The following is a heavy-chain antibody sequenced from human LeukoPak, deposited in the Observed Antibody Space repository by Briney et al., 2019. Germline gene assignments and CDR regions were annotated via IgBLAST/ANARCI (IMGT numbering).Heavy chain of an antibody. Sequence: SETLSLTCTVSGGSISSYYWSWIRQPPGKGLEWIGYIYYSGSTNYNPSLKSRVTISVDTSKNQFSLKLSSVTAADTAVYYCARARANSYGHFDYWGQGTLVTVSS. J-gene: IGHJ4*02. CDR1: GGSISSYY. V-gene: IGHV4-59*12. CDR2: IYYSGST. CDR3: ARARANSYGHFDY. D-gene: IGHD5-18*01.